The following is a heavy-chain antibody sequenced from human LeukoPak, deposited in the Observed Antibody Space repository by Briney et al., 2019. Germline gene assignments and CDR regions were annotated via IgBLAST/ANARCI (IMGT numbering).Heavy chain of an antibody. J-gene: IGHJ6*03. CDR3: ARGSGSYYYYMDV. CDR2: INSDGSST. D-gene: IGHD3-10*01. Sequence: GGSLRLSCAASGVTFSSYWMHWVRHAPGKGRGWVSRINSDGSSTSYADSVKGRFTISRDNAKNTLYLQMNSLRAEDTAVYYCARGSGSYYYYMDVWGKGTTVTVS. V-gene: IGHV3-74*01. CDR1: GVTFSSYW.